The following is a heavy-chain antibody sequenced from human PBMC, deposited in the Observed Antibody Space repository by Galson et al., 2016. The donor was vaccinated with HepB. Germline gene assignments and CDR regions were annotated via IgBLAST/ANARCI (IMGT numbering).Heavy chain of an antibody. CDR2: IIPIFGTT. CDR1: GGTFNTYV. D-gene: IGHD1-26*01. Sequence: SVKVSCKASGGTFNTYVISWVRQAPGQGLEWMGQIIPIFGTTNYAQKFQGRVTFTTDKSTSTAYMELSSLMYDDTAVYYCAREKEGGLNLDYWGQGTLGTVSS. J-gene: IGHJ4*02. V-gene: IGHV1-69*05. CDR3: AREKEGGLNLDY.